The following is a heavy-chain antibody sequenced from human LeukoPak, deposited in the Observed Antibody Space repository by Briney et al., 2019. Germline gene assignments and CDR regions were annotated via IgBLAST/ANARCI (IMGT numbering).Heavy chain of an antibody. J-gene: IGHJ4*02. CDR3: ARQWQLADLLDY. CDR2: ISGSGGST. Sequence: PGGSLRLSCAASGFTFSSYAMSWVRQAPGKGLEWVSAISGSGGSTYYADSVKGRFTISRDNAKNSLYLQMNSLRAEDTAVYYCARQWQLADLLDYWGQGTLVTVSS. CDR1: GFTFSSYA. V-gene: IGHV3-23*01. D-gene: IGHD6-13*01.